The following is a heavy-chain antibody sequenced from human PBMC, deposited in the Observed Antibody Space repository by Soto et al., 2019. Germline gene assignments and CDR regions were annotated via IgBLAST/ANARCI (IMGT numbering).Heavy chain of an antibody. Sequence: QVQLVQSGAEVKKPGSSVKVSCKASGGTFSSYTISWVRQAPGQGLEWMGRIIPILGIANYAQKFQGRVTITADKSTSTAYMELISLRSEDTAVYYCARGPSAATSHFDYWGQGTLVTVSS. V-gene: IGHV1-69*02. CDR2: IIPILGIA. CDR3: ARGPSAATSHFDY. D-gene: IGHD2-15*01. J-gene: IGHJ4*02. CDR1: GGTFSSYT.